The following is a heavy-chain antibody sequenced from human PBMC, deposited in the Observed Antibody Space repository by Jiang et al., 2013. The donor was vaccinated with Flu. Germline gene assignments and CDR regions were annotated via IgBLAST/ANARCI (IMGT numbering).Heavy chain of an antibody. Sequence: PGLVKPSETLSLTCSVSGGSITSTNYYWGWIRQPPGKGLEWIGSISYTGTTYYNPPLESRVTVSADLSKNQFSLKLISVTAADTAIYYCARGPRLTFDFWGQGILVIVSS. V-gene: IGHV4-39*07. CDR3: ARGPRLTFDF. CDR1: GGSITSTNYY. J-gene: IGHJ4*02. D-gene: IGHD2-21*01. CDR2: ISYTGTT.